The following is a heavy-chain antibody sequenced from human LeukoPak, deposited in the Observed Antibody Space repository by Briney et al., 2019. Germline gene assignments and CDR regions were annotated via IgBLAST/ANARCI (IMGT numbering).Heavy chain of an antibody. V-gene: IGHV3-23*01. J-gene: IGHJ4*02. D-gene: IGHD3-3*01. Sequence: GGSLRLSCAASGFTFSIYGMSWVRQAPGKGLEWVSIISGSGSGGSTYYADSVKGRFTISRDNSKNTLYLQMNSLRAEDTAIYYCARDERLLSFLKWGQGTLVTVSS. CDR3: ARDERLLSFLK. CDR1: GFTFSIYG. CDR2: ISGSGSGGST.